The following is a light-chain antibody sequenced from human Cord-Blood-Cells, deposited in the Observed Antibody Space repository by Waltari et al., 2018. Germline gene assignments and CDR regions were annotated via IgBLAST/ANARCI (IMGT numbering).Light chain of an antibody. CDR2: DAS. J-gene: IGKJ4*01. CDR1: QSFSSY. V-gene: IGKV3-11*01. CDR3: QQRSNWPLT. Sequence: EIVLTQSLATLSLSPGERATLSCRASQSFSSYLAWYQQKPGQAPRLLIYDASNRATGIPARFSGSGSGTDFTLTISSLEPEDFAVYYCQQRSNWPLTFGGGTKVEIK.